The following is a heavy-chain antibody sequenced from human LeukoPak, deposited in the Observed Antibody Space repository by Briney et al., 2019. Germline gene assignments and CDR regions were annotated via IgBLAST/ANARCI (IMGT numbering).Heavy chain of an antibody. D-gene: IGHD3-22*01. J-gene: IGHJ3*02. V-gene: IGHV3-7*01. CDR3: ARERPDYYDSSGYPGGGAFDI. CDR2: IKYDGREK. Sequence: PGRSQRLSSAASGFPFSSYGMHWVRQAPGKGLVWVANIKYDGREKWYVDSVKGRFTISRDDAKNSLYLQMNSLRAEDTAVYYCARERPDYYDSSGYPGGGAFDIWGQGTMVTVSS. CDR1: GFPFSSYG.